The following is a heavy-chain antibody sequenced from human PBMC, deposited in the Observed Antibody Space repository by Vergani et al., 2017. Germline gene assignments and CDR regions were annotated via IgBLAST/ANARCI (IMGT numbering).Heavy chain of an antibody. V-gene: IGHV4-4*02. D-gene: IGHD2-2*01. Sequence: QVQLQESGPGLVKPSGTLSLTCAVSGGSISSSNWWSWVRQPPGKGLEWIGEIYHSGSTNYNPSLKSRFTISVDKSKNQFSLKVSSVTAADTAVYYCAAQYCSSTSCSGYFQHWGQGTLVTVSS. CDR2: IYHSGST. J-gene: IGHJ1*01. CDR1: GGSISSSNW. CDR3: AAQYCSSTSCSGYFQH.